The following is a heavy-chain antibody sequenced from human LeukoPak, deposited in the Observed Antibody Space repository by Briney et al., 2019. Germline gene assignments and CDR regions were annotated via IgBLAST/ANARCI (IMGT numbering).Heavy chain of an antibody. CDR1: GYTFTSYD. V-gene: IGHV1-8*01. Sequence: ASVKVSCKASGYTFTSYDINWVRQATGQGLEWMGWMNPNSGNTGYAQKFQGRVTMTRNTSISTAYMELSSLRSEDTAVYYCAKDQRGSDLYCGGDCFPSDFDCWGQGTLVTVSS. CDR2: MNPNSGNT. D-gene: IGHD2-21*02. J-gene: IGHJ4*02. CDR3: AKDQRGSDLYCGGDCFPSDFDC.